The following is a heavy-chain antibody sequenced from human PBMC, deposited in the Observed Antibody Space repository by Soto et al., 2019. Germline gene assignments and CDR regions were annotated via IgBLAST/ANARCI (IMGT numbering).Heavy chain of an antibody. D-gene: IGHD6-6*01. V-gene: IGHV5-51*01. J-gene: IGHJ3*02. Sequence: GESLKISCKGSGCSFTSYWIGWVRQMPGKGLEWMGIIYPGDSDTRYSPSFQGQVTISADKSISTAYLQWSSLKASDTAMYYCARSYSSSPSRPDDAFDIWGQGTMVTVSS. CDR3: ARSYSSSPSRPDDAFDI. CDR1: GCSFTSYW. CDR2: IYPGDSDT.